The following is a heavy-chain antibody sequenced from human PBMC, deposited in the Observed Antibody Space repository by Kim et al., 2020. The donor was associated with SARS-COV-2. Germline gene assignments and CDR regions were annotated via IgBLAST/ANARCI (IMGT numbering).Heavy chain of an antibody. J-gene: IGHJ4*02. Sequence: GGSLRLSCAASGFTFSSYSMNWVRQAPGKGLEWVSYISSSSSTIYYADSVKGRFTISRDNAKNSLYLQMNSLRDEDTAVYYCARDLGRVDYGGLDDYWGQGTLVTVSS. CDR2: ISSSSSTI. V-gene: IGHV3-48*02. CDR3: ARDLGRVDYGGLDDY. D-gene: IGHD4-17*01. CDR1: GFTFSSYS.